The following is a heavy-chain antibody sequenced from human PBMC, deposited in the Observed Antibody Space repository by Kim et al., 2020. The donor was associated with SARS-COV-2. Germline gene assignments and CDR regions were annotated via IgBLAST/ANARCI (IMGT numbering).Heavy chain of an antibody. CDR2: IYPGDSDT. J-gene: IGHJ3*02. D-gene: IGHD6-19*01. V-gene: IGHV5-51*01. CDR3: ASPTIAVADTGGAAFDI. Sequence: GESLKISCKGSGYSFTSYWIGWVRQMPGKGLEWMGIIYPGDSDTRYSPSFQGQVTISADKSISTAYLQWSSLKASDTAMYYCASPTIAVADTGGAAFDIWGQGTMVTVSS. CDR1: GYSFTSYW.